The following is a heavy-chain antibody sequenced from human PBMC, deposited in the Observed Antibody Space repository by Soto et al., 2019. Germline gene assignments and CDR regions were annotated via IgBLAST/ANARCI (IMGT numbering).Heavy chain of an antibody. CDR2: IKQDGSEK. Sequence: EVQLVESGGGLVQPGGSLRLSCAASGFTFSSYWMSWVRQAPGKGLEWLANIKQDGSEKYYVDSVKGRFTISRDNAKNSLYLQMNSLRAEDTAVYYCARFYYDSSGYLPSPYYYYYGMDVWGQGTTVTVSS. V-gene: IGHV3-7*04. J-gene: IGHJ6*02. D-gene: IGHD3-22*01. CDR3: ARFYYDSSGYLPSPYYYYYGMDV. CDR1: GFTFSSYW.